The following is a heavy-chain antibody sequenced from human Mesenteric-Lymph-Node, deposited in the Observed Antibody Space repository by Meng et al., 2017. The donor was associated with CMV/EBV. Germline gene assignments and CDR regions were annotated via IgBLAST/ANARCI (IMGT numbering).Heavy chain of an antibody. D-gene: IGHD3-3*01. CDR2: IGPSGSPF. V-gene: IGHV3-48*04. CDR3: ARVTLRVTIFGGGMDV. CDR1: GFTFSSYG. Sequence: GESLKISCATSGFTFSSYGMHWVRQAPGKGLEWVSYIGPSGSPFYYADSVKGRFTISRDNAKNSLYLQMNSLRAEDTAIYYCARVTLRVTIFGGGMDVWGQGTTVTVSS. J-gene: IGHJ6*02.